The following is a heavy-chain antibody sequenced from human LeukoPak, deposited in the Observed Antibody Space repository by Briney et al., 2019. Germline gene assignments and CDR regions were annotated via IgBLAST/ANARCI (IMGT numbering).Heavy chain of an antibody. D-gene: IGHD3-22*01. CDR3: ARGPGGRSGYYPLEDYYYYYYMDV. J-gene: IGHJ6*03. Sequence: ASVRVSCKASGYTFTSYGISWVRQAPGQGLEWMGWISAYNGNTNYAQKFQGRVTMTTDTSTSTAYMELRSLRSDDTAVYYCARGPGGRSGYYPLEDYYYYYYMDVWGKGTTVTVSS. CDR2: ISAYNGNT. V-gene: IGHV1-18*01. CDR1: GYTFTSYG.